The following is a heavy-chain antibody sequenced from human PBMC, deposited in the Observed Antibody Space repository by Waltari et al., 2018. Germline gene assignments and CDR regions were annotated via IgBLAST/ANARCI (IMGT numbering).Heavy chain of an antibody. CDR1: GGSISRGSYY. Sequence: QVQLQESGPGLVKPSQTLSLTCTVSGGSISRGSYYWSWIRQPPGKGLEWIGRIYTSGSNNYHPTLNSLFNISVDTAKNQFSLKLSSVTAADTAVYYCARGRDSSGYRVDYWGQGTLVTVSS. V-gene: IGHV4-61*02. D-gene: IGHD3-22*01. CDR3: ARGRDSSGYRVDY. J-gene: IGHJ4*02. CDR2: IYTSGSN.